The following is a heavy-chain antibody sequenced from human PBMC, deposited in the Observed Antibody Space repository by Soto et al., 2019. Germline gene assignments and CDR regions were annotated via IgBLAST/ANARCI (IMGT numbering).Heavy chain of an antibody. CDR1: GFSLGPYG. D-gene: IGHD1-1*01. CDR2: FSGGSGAI. V-gene: IGHV3-23*01. J-gene: IGHJ4*02. Sequence: LRLSCAVSGFSLGPYGVTWVRQTPEKGLEWVTGFSGGSGAIFYADSVRGRFTISRDSSTAYLQMNNLRPEDTAVYFCARWNGFGDSWGQGSLVTVSS. CDR3: ARWNGFGDS.